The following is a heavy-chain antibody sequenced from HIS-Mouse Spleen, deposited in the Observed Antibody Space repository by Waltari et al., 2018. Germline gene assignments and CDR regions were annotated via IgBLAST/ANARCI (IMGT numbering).Heavy chain of an antibody. D-gene: IGHD7-27*01. V-gene: IGHV4-39*07. J-gene: IGHJ3*02. CDR3: ARDLGTGDSGAFDI. CDR1: GGSISSSSYY. CDR2: IYYSGRT. Sequence: QLQLQESGPGLVKPSETLSLTCTVSGGSISSSSYYWGWIRQPPGKGLEWIGSIYYSGRTYDNPALKRRVTISVDTSKNQFSLKLSSVTAADTAVYYCARDLGTGDSGAFDIWGQGTMVTVSS.